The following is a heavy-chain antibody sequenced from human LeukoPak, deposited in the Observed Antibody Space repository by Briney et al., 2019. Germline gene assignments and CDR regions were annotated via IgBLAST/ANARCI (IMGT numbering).Heavy chain of an antibody. CDR1: GYTFTSHD. J-gene: IGHJ4*02. D-gene: IGHD3-10*01. CDR2: MNPNSGNS. CDR3: ARAQSPSYYGSGNKRAYYFDY. Sequence: ASVKVSCKASGYTFTSHDINWVRQAAGQGLEWMGWMNPNSGNSGYAQNFQGRVIMTRDTSISTAYMELSRLRSDDTAVYYCARAQSPSYYGSGNKRAYYFDYWGQGTLVTVSS. V-gene: IGHV1-8*01.